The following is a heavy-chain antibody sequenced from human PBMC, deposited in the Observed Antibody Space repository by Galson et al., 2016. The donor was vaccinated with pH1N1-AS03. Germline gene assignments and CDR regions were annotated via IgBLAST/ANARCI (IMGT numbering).Heavy chain of an antibody. CDR2: ISNSGNDK. CDR3: AKTTFGGVIVSGKMSLDY. V-gene: IGHV3-30*18. Sequence: LRLSCAASGFTFSNFGMHWVRQSPGKGLEWVAVISNSGNDKYYTDSGKGRFTISRDNSKSTVYLQLNSLRAEDTAVYYCAKTTFGGVIVSGKMSLDYWGQGTLVTVSS. CDR1: GFTFSNFG. D-gene: IGHD3-16*02. J-gene: IGHJ4*02.